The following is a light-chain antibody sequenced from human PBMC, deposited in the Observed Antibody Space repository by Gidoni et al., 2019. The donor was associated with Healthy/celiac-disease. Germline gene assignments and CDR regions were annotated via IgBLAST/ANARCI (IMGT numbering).Light chain of an antibody. CDR2: EVS. Sequence: LTQPASVSGPPGQSITISCTGTSSDVGGYNYVSWYQQHPGKAPKLMIYEVSNRPSGVSNRFSGSKSGNTASLTISGLQAEDEADYYCSSYTSSSVVFGGGTKLTVL. CDR1: SSDVGGYNY. CDR3: SSYTSSSVV. J-gene: IGLJ2*01. V-gene: IGLV2-14*01.